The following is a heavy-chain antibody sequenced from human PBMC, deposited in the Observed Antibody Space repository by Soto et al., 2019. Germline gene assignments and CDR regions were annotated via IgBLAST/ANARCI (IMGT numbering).Heavy chain of an antibody. V-gene: IGHV2-5*02. Sequence: QITLKESGPTLVKPTQTLTLTCTFSGFSRSTSGVGLGWIRKPPGKAPEWLAVIYWEDNKHDSPSLGRRLTNTKHTSKTQVVLTMTNMDPMDTGTYYGALKGPEDWPLDYSGHGTLVTVSS. CDR3: ALKGPEDWPLDY. J-gene: IGHJ4*01. CDR2: IYWEDNK. D-gene: IGHD3-9*01. CDR1: GFSRSTSGVG.